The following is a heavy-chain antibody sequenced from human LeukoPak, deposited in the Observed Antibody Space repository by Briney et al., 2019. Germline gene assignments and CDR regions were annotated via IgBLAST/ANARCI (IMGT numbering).Heavy chain of an antibody. CDR2: ISGSGGST. D-gene: IGHD6-13*01. CDR3: ARRGSGSSSWRGYFDY. V-gene: IGHV3-23*01. J-gene: IGHJ4*02. CDR1: GFTFSSYA. Sequence: GGSLRLSCAASGFTFSSYAMSWVRQAPGKGLEWVSAISGSGGSTYYADSVKGRFTISRDNSKNTLYLQMNNLRAEDTAVYYCARRGSGSSSWRGYFDYWGQGTLVTVSS.